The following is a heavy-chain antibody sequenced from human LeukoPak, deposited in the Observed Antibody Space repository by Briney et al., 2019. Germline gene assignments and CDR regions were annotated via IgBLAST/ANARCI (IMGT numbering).Heavy chain of an antibody. D-gene: IGHD2-15*01. CDR2: IIPIFGTA. Sequence: ASVKVSCKASGGTFSSYAISWVRQAPGQGLEWMGGIIPIFGTANCAQKFQGRVTITADKSTSTAYMELSSLRSEDTAVYYCARRTELGYCSGGSCYNWFDPWGQGTLVTVSS. CDR1: GGTFSSYA. V-gene: IGHV1-69*06. CDR3: ARRTELGYCSGGSCYNWFDP. J-gene: IGHJ5*02.